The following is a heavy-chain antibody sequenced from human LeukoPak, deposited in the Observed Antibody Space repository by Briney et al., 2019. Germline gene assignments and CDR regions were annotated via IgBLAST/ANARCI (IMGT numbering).Heavy chain of an antibody. CDR1: GGSISSYY. CDR2: IYTSGST. J-gene: IGHJ6*03. V-gene: IGHV4-4*07. Sequence: SETLSLTXTASGGSISSYYWSWIRQPAGKGLEWIGRIYTSGSTNYNPSLKSRVTMSVDTSKNQFSLKLSSVTAADTAVYYCARDQSAHYYYYMDVWGKGTTVTVPS. CDR3: ARDQSAHYYYYMDV.